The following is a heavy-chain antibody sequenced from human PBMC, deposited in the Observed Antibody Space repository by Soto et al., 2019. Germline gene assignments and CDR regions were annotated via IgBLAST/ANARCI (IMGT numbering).Heavy chain of an antibody. CDR1: GYTFTSYG. V-gene: IGHV1-18*01. Sequence: QVQLVQSGAEVKKPGASVKVSCKASGYTFTSYGISWVRQAPGQGLEWMGWISAYNGNTNYAQKLQGRVTMTTDTSPSTAYVELRSLSSDDTAVYYCARGGSLVVVAATHYFDYWGQGTLVTVSS. D-gene: IGHD2-15*01. J-gene: IGHJ4*02. CDR2: ISAYNGNT. CDR3: ARGGSLVVVAATHYFDY.